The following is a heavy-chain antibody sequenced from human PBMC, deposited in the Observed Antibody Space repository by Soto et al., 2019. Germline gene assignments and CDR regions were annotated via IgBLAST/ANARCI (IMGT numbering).Heavy chain of an antibody. Sequence: QVQLVQSGAEVKKPGASVRVSSKASGYPFTGHYMHWVRQAPGQGLEWMGLINPSGDFTIYAPKFQGRVTMTRDTSTSTDYMELSSLRSEDTAVYYCARDNSVYDLTWWFDPWGQGTLVTVSS. D-gene: IGHD3-22*01. J-gene: IGHJ5*02. CDR2: INPSGDFT. V-gene: IGHV1-46*01. CDR3: ARDNSVYDLTWWFDP. CDR1: GYPFTGHY.